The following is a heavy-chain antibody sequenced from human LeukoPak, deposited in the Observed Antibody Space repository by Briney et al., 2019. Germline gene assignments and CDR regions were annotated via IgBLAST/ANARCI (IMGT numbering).Heavy chain of an antibody. CDR1: GGSFSGYY. V-gene: IGHV4-59*01. CDR2: IYYSGST. Sequence: SETLSLTCAVYGGSFSGYYWSWIRQPPGKGLEWIGYIYYSGSTNYNPSLKSRVTISVDTSKNQFSLKLSSVTAADTAVYYCARTKNLDAFDIWGQGTMVTVSS. J-gene: IGHJ3*02. CDR3: ARTKNLDAFDI.